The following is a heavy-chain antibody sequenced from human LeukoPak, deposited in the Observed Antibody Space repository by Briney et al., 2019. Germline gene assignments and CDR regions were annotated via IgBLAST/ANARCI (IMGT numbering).Heavy chain of an antibody. Sequence: GASVKVSCKASGYIFASYGISWVRQAPGQGLEWMGWISAYNGDTKYAQNLQGRVTLTTDTSTGKAYMELRSLTSDDTALYYCARDTALIITPGGPDYWGRGTLITVSS. CDR1: GYIFASYG. V-gene: IGHV1-18*01. CDR3: ARDTALIITPGGPDY. D-gene: IGHD3-10*01. J-gene: IGHJ4*02. CDR2: ISAYNGDT.